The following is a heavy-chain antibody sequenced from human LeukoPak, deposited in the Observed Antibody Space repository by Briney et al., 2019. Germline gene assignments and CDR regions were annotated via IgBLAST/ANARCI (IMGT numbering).Heavy chain of an antibody. V-gene: IGHV3-74*01. D-gene: IGHD6-13*01. Sequence: GRSLRLSCAASGFTFSSYWMHWVRQAPGKGLVWVSRINSDGSSTSYADSVKGRFTISRDNAKNTLYLQMNSLRAEDTAVYYCARALGDSSSWYPGDYYYYYMDVWGKGTTVTISS. J-gene: IGHJ6*03. CDR3: ARALGDSSSWYPGDYYYYYMDV. CDR2: INSDGSST. CDR1: GFTFSSYW.